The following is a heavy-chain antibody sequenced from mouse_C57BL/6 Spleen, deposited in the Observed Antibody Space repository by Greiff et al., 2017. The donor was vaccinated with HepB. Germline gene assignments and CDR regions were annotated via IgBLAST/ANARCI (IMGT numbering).Heavy chain of an antibody. CDR2: IDPETGGT. Sequence: QVQLQQSGAELVRPGASVTLSCKASGYTFTDYEMHWVKQTPVHGLEWIGAIDPETGGTAYNQKFKGKAILTADKSSSTAYMELRSLTSEDSAVYYCTRYLFTTVVAGDYWGQGTTLTVSS. V-gene: IGHV1-15*01. J-gene: IGHJ2*01. CDR3: TRYLFTTVVAGDY. D-gene: IGHD1-1*01. CDR1: GYTFTDYE.